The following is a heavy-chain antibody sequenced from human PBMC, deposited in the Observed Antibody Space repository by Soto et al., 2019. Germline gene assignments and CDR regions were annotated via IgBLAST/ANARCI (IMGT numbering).Heavy chain of an antibody. V-gene: IGHV4-4*02. CDR1: GGSISSSNW. Sequence: SETPSLTCAVYGGSISSSNWWSWVRQPPGKGLEWIGEIYHSGSSNYKPSLKSRVTISVDNLKNQFSLELSSVTVADTAVYYCARYIAASGTFYFDYWGQGTLVTVS. J-gene: IGHJ4*02. CDR3: ARYIAASGTFYFDY. D-gene: IGHD6-13*01. CDR2: IYHSGSS.